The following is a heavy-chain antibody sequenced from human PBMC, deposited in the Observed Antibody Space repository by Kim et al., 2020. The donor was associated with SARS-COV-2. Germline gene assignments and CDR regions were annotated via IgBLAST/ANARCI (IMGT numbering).Heavy chain of an antibody. Sequence: SETLSLTCAVYGGSFSGYYWSWIRQPPGKGLEWIGEINHSGSTNYNPSLKSRVTISVDTSKNQFSLKLSSVTAADTAVYYCARGSITMIRGVIRKPGPRASTFDYWGQGTLVTVSS. CDR3: ARGSITMIRGVIRKPGPRASTFDY. V-gene: IGHV4-34*01. CDR2: INHSGST. J-gene: IGHJ4*02. CDR1: GGSFSGYY. D-gene: IGHD3-10*01.